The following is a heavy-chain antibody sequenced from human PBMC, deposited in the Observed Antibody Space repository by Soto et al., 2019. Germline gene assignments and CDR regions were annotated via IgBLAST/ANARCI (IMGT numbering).Heavy chain of an antibody. CDR1: GGTLSSYT. V-gene: IGHV1-69*08. J-gene: IGHJ4*02. CDR2: IIPNLGIT. D-gene: IGHD2-15*01. CDR3: ARDKGYCSGASCPDFDY. Sequence: QVQLVQSGAEVKKPGSSVKVSCKASGGTLSSYTFSWVRQAPGQGLEWMGRIIPNLGITNYAQKFQGRITIIVDKSTSTAYMELSGLRSEDTAVYYCARDKGYCSGASCPDFDYWGQGTLVTVSS.